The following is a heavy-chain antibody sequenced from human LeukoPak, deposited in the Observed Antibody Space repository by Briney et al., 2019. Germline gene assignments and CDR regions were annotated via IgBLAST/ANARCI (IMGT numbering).Heavy chain of an antibody. CDR1: GFTFSSYE. CDR3: AKVNTLTGYPGYYYYYMDV. CDR2: ISSSGSTI. D-gene: IGHD3-9*01. V-gene: IGHV3-48*03. Sequence: GGSLRLSCAASGFTFSSYEMNWVRQAPGKGLEWVSYISSSGSTIYYADSVKGRFTISRDNAKNSLYLQMNSLRAEDTAVYYCAKVNTLTGYPGYYYYYMDVWGKGTTVTVSS. J-gene: IGHJ6*03.